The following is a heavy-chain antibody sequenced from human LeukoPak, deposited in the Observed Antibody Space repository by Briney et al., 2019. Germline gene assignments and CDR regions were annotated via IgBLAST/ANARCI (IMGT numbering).Heavy chain of an antibody. Sequence: GPTLVKPTQTLTRTCTFSGFSLSTSGVGVGWIRQPPGKALEWLALIYWNDDKRYSPSLKSRLTITKDTSKNQVVLTMTNMDPVDTATYYCAHLADFWSGYFYFDYWGQGTLVTVSS. CDR2: IYWNDDK. J-gene: IGHJ4*02. D-gene: IGHD3-3*01. CDR3: AHLADFWSGYFYFDY. V-gene: IGHV2-5*01. CDR1: GFSLSTSGVG.